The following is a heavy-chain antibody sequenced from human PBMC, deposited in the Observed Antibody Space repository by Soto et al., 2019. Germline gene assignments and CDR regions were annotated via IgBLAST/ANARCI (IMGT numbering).Heavy chain of an antibody. Sequence: SQTLSLTCAISGDSVSSNSAAWNWIRQSPSGGLEWLGRTYYRSKWSSDYPVSVEGRITINPDTSRNQVSLHLRSVTPEDTAAYYCARASGYSGYAYPLPLYYDFGMDVWGQGTTVTVSS. CDR2: TYYRSKWSS. J-gene: IGHJ6*02. CDR3: ARASGYSGYAYPLPLYYDFGMDV. CDR1: GDSVSSNSAA. V-gene: IGHV6-1*01. D-gene: IGHD5-12*01.